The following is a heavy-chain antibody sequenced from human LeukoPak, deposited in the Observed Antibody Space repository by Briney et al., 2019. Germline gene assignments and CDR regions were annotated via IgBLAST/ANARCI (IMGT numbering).Heavy chain of an antibody. CDR2: IDPSDSYT. D-gene: IGHD6-13*01. V-gene: IGHV5-10-1*01. Sequence: PGESLKISCEASGYSFTSYWISWVRQMPGKGLEWMGRIDPSDSYTNYSPSFQGHVAISVDKSISTAYLQWSSLRASDTAMYYCARRNRYTWYSFDYWGQGTLVTVSS. CDR1: GYSFTSYW. CDR3: ARRNRYTWYSFDY. J-gene: IGHJ4*02.